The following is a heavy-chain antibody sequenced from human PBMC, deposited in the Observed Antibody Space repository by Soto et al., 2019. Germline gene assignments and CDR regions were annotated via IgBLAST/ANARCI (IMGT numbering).Heavy chain of an antibody. CDR1: GFTFSSYG. J-gene: IGHJ3*02. Sequence: GGSLRLSCAASGFTFSSYGMHWVRQAPGKGLEWVAVISYDGSNKYYADSVKGRFTISRDNSKNTLYLQMNSLRAEDTAVYYCAKDFSITMTVVAHDAFDTWGHGIMVTV. V-gene: IGHV3-30*18. CDR2: ISYDGSNK. CDR3: AKDFSITMTVVAHDAFDT. D-gene: IGHD3-22*01.